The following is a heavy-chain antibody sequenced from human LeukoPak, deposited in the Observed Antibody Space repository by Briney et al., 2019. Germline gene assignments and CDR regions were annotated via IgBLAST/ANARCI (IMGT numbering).Heavy chain of an antibody. D-gene: IGHD3-22*01. J-gene: IGHJ4*02. CDR2: ISSSGSYI. V-gene: IGHV3-21*01. CDR1: GFTFSSYS. Sequence: GGSLRLSCAASGFTFSSYSMNWVRQAPGKGLEWVSSISSSGSYIYYADSVKGRFTISRDNAKSSLYLQMNSLRAEDTAVYYCARGGTMIVVVYFDYWGQGTLVTVSS. CDR3: ARGGTMIVVVYFDY.